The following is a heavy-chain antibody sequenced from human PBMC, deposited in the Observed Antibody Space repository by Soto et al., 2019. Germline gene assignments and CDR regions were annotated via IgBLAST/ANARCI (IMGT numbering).Heavy chain of an antibody. V-gene: IGHV4-30-2*01. CDR2: IYHSGST. CDR1: GGVIRTVCYL. Sequence: SETSSDTCAGSGGVIRTVCYLWSWVRKTQGKGLEWIGYIYHSGSTYYNPSLKSRVTISVDRSKNQFSLKLNSVTAADTAVYYCAISRYYDSSGYRALDDFDIWGHGTMVT. J-gene: IGHJ3*02. CDR3: AISRYYDSSGYRALDDFDI. D-gene: IGHD3-22*01.